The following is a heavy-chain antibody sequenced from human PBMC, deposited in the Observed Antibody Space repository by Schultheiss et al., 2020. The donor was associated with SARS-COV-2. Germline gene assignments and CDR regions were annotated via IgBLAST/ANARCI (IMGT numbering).Heavy chain of an antibody. CDR3: ARDRSKVTMYYYYGMDV. D-gene: IGHD4-23*01. J-gene: IGHJ6*02. CDR1: GFDFSSYN. V-gene: IGHV3-48*04. CDR2: ISSSTSAI. Sequence: GGSLRLSCAASGFDFSSYNMNWVRQAPGKGLEWVSFISSSTSAIFYADSVKGRFTISRDNAKNSLYLQMDSLRAEDTAVYYCARDRSKVTMYYYYGMDVWGQGTTVTVSS.